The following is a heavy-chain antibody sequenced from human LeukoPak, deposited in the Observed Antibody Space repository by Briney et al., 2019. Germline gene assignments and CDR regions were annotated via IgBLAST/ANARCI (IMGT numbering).Heavy chain of an antibody. Sequence: PGGSLRLSCAASGFTFSSYAMHWVRQAPGKGLEWVAVISYDGSNKYYADSVKGRFTISRDNSKNTLYLQMNSLGAEDTAVYYCARDQVGISSGPHDAFDIWGQGTMVTVSS. CDR2: ISYDGSNK. CDR3: ARDQVGISSGPHDAFDI. CDR1: GFTFSSYA. V-gene: IGHV3-30-3*01. J-gene: IGHJ3*02. D-gene: IGHD3-22*01.